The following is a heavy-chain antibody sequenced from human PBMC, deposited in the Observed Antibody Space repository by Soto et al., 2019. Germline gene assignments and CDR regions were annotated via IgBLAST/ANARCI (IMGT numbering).Heavy chain of an antibody. CDR2: ITRSGNT. V-gene: IGHV4-34*01. Sequence: SETLSLTCAVYGESFSGYYWTWIRQPPGEGLEWIGEITRSGNTNYNPSLKSRVTISSDTSKNQFSLELTSVTAADMAVYYCARAAIKGHQVAGQPPVSQTLDYWGQGTLVTVSS. CDR3: ARAAIKGHQVAGQPPVSQTLDY. CDR1: GESFSGYY. J-gene: IGHJ4*02. D-gene: IGHD1-1*01.